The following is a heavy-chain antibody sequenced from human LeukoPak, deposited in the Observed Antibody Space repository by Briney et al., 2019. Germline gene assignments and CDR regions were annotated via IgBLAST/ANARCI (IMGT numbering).Heavy chain of an antibody. V-gene: IGHV4-30-4*01. CDR3: ARRKSVGYCSSTSCYKYYYGMDV. J-gene: IGHJ6*02. CDR2: IYYSGST. Sequence: SETLSLTCTVSGGSISSGDYYWSWIRQPPGKGLEWIGYIYYSGSTYYNPSLKSRVTISVDTSKNQFSLKLSSVTAADTAVYYCARRKSVGYCSSTSCYKYYYGMDVWGQGTTVTVSS. CDR1: GGSISSGDYY. D-gene: IGHD2-2*02.